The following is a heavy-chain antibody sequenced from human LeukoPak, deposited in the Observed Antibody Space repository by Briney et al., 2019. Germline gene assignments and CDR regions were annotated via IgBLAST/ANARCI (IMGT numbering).Heavy chain of an antibody. J-gene: IGHJ4*02. CDR1: GFTFSSYA. D-gene: IGHD5-12*01. CDR2: ISGSGGST. CDR3: ARERSGYDRRYFDY. Sequence: TGGSLRLSCAASGFTFSSYAMSWVRQAPGKGLEWVSAISGSGGSTYYADSVKGRFTISRDNSKNTLYLQMNSLRAEDTAVYYCARERSGYDRRYFDYWGQGTLVTVSS. V-gene: IGHV3-23*01.